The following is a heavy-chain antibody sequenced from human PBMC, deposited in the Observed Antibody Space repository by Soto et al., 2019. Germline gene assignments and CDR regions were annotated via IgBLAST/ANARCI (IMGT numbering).Heavy chain of an antibody. V-gene: IGHV1-18*01. J-gene: IGHJ5*01. CDR1: GYTFTSYA. CDR3: ARARGIPVSGRAFGFDS. CDR2: SSAYNGNT. D-gene: IGHD6-19*01. Sequence: GASVKVSCKASGYTFTSYAISWVRQAPGQGLEWMGWSSAYNGNTNYAQKLQGRVTVTTDTSTSTAYMELRSLRSDDTAVYYCARARGIPVSGRAFGFDSWGQGTLVTVSS.